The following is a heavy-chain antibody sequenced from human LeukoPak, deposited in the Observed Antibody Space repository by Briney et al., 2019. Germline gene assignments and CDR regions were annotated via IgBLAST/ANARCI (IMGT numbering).Heavy chain of an antibody. Sequence: ASVKVSCKASGYTFTSYGISWVRQAPGQGLEWMGWISAYNGNTNYAQKLQGRVTMTTDTSTSTAYMELRSLRSDDTAVYYCARVERYCSGGSCYFGWFDPWGQGTLVTVSS. D-gene: IGHD2-15*01. CDR2: ISAYNGNT. CDR3: ARVERYCSGGSCYFGWFDP. J-gene: IGHJ5*02. V-gene: IGHV1-18*01. CDR1: GYTFTSYG.